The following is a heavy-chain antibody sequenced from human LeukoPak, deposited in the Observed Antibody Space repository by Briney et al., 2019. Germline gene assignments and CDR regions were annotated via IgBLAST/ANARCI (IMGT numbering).Heavy chain of an antibody. CDR2: IIPIFGTA. D-gene: IGHD6-13*01. CDR3: ARGAAAGTPSSYYYYYYMDV. Sequence: ASVKVSCKASGGTFSSYAISWVRQAPGQGLEWMGGIIPIFGTANYAQKFQGRVTITADKSTSTAYMELSRLRSDDTAVYYCARGAAAGTPSSYYYYYYMDVWGKGTTVTISS. J-gene: IGHJ6*03. V-gene: IGHV1-69*06. CDR1: GGTFSSYA.